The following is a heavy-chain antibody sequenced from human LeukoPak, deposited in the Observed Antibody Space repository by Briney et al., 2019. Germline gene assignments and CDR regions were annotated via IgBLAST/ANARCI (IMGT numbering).Heavy chain of an antibody. CDR1: GGSFSGYY. J-gene: IGHJ4*02. CDR2: INHSGST. Sequence: SETLSLTCAVYGGSFSGYYWSWIRQPPGKGLEWIGEINHSGSTNYNPSLKSRVTISVDTSKNQFSLKPSSVTAADTAVYYCARGAMVRTRFDYWGQGTLVTVSS. V-gene: IGHV4-34*01. CDR3: ARGAMVRTRFDY. D-gene: IGHD3-10*01.